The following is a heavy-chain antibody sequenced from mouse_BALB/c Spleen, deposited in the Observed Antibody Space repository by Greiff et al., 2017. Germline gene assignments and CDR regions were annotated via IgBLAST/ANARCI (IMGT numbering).Heavy chain of an antibody. J-gene: IGHJ4*01. CDR1: GYAFSSSW. D-gene: IGHD3-2*01. CDR3: ARDSSGRYAMDY. Sequence: VQLQQSGPELVKPGASVKISCKASGYAFSSSWMNWVKQRPGQGLEWIGRIYPGDGDTNYNGKFKGKATLTADKSSSTAYMQLSSLTSVDSAVYFCARDSSGRYAMDYWGQGTSVTVSS. V-gene: IGHV1-82*01. CDR2: IYPGDGDT.